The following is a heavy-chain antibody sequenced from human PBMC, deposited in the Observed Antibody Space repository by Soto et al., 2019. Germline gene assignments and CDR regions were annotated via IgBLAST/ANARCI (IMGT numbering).Heavy chain of an antibody. D-gene: IGHD6-19*01. J-gene: IGHJ4*02. CDR3: ARDTDIAVAGDY. CDR1: GYTFTSYA. Sequence: ASVKVSCKASGYTFTSYAMHWVRQAPGQRLEWMGWINAGNGNTKYSQKFQGRVTITRDTSASTAYMELSSLRSEDTAVYYCARDTDIAVAGDYWGQGTLVTVSS. V-gene: IGHV1-3*01. CDR2: INAGNGNT.